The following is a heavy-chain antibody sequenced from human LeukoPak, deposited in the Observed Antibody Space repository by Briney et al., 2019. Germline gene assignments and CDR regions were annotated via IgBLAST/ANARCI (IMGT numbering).Heavy chain of an antibody. CDR3: ARDPHYYGSGKNYYFDY. D-gene: IGHD3-10*01. V-gene: IGHV1-69*06. CDR1: GGTFSSYA. CDR2: IIPIFGTA. Sequence: GASVKVSCKASGGTFSSYAISWVRQAPGQGLEWMGGIIPIFGTANYAQKFQGRVTITADKSTSIAYMELSSLRSEDTAVYYCARDPHYYGSGKNYYFDYWGQGTLVTVSS. J-gene: IGHJ4*02.